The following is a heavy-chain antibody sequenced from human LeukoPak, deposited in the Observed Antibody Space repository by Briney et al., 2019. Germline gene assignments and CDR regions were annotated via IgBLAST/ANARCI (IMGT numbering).Heavy chain of an antibody. CDR1: GFTFSDYY. Sequence: GGSLRLSCAASGFTFSDYYMTWIRQAPGKGLEWVAFIRYDGSSKYYADSAKGRFTISRDNSKNTLYLQMNSLRVEDTAVYYCAKDQDLYCSGGSCYSTLDYWGQGTLVTVSS. D-gene: IGHD2-15*01. J-gene: IGHJ4*02. CDR3: AKDQDLYCSGGSCYSTLDY. CDR2: IRYDGSSK. V-gene: IGHV3-30*02.